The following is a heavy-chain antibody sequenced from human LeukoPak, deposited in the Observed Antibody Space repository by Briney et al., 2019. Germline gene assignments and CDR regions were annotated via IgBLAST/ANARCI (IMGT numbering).Heavy chain of an antibody. CDR2: MNPNSGNT. D-gene: IGHD3-10*01. J-gene: IGHJ6*03. V-gene: IGHV1-8*02. Sequence: ASVKVSCKASGYTFTGYYMHWVRQAPGQGLEWMGWMNPNSGNTGYAQKFQGRVTMTRNTSISTAYMELSSLRSEDTAVYYCARGLGLWFGERNYYYMDVWGKGTTVTISS. CDR1: GYTFTGYY. CDR3: ARGLGLWFGERNYYYMDV.